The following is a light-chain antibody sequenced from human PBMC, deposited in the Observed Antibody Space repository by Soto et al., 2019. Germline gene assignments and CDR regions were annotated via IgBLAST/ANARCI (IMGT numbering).Light chain of an antibody. CDR2: GES. Sequence: EIVMTQSPASLSVSPGERATLSCRASQSVSTNLAWYHQKPGQAPRLLIYGESTRATGVPVRFSGSGSGTEFTLTISSLQSEDVALYYCQQYNNWPPSTFGQGTKVEI. J-gene: IGKJ1*01. CDR1: QSVSTN. CDR3: QQYNNWPPST. V-gene: IGKV3-15*01.